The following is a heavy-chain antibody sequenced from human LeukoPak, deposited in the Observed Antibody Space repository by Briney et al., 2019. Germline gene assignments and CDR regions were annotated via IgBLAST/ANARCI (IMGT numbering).Heavy chain of an antibody. CDR1: GFTFSNYW. J-gene: IGHJ4*02. V-gene: IGHV3-74*01. CDR2: IYSDGSGT. CDR3: ARPPPYCSGYCYRFDY. D-gene: IGHD2-21*02. Sequence: PGGSLRLSCAASGFTFSNYWMHWVRQAPGKGLVWVSRIYSDGSGTSYADSVKGRFTISRDNAKNTLSLQMNSLRAEVTAVYYCARPPPYCSGYCYRFDYWGQGILVTVSS.